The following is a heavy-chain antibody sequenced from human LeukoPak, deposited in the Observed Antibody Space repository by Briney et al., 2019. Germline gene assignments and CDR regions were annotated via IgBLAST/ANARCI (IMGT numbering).Heavy chain of an antibody. CDR2: INPNSGGT. CDR3: ARVKHGTYYYGSGTQPFDY. CDR1: GYTFTGYY. J-gene: IGHJ4*02. V-gene: IGHV1-2*02. D-gene: IGHD3-10*01. Sequence: ASVKVSCKASGYTFTGYYMHWVRQAPGQGVEWMGWINPNSGGTNYAQKFQGRVTMTRDTSISTAYMELSRLRSDDTAVYYCARVKHGTYYYGSGTQPFDYWGQGTLVTVSS.